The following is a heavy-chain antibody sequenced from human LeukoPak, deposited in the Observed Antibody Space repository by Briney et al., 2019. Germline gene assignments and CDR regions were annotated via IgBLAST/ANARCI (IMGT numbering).Heavy chain of an antibody. V-gene: IGHV4-30-2*01. CDR2: IYHSGST. CDR1: GGSISSGGYS. CDR3: ARLHGLYYYDRDGHLIDY. Sequence: SETLSLTCAVSGGSISSGGYSWSWIRQPPGKGLEWIGYIYHSGSTYYNPSLKSRVTISVDRSKNQFSLKLSSVTAADTAVYYCARLHGLYYYDRDGHLIDYWGQGTPVTVSS. D-gene: IGHD3-22*01. J-gene: IGHJ4*02.